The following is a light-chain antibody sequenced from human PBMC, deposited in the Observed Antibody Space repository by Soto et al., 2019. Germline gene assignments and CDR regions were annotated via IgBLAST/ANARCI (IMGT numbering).Light chain of an antibody. J-gene: IGLJ3*02. CDR3: SSYTSSSTRV. V-gene: IGLV2-14*01. CDR2: EVS. CDR1: SSDVGGYNY. Sequence: QSARTQPASVSGSPGQSITISCTGTSSDVGGYNYVSWYQQHPGKAPKLMIYEVSNRPSGVSNRFSGSKSGNTASLTISGLQAEDEADYYCSSYTSSSTRVFGGGTKVTVL.